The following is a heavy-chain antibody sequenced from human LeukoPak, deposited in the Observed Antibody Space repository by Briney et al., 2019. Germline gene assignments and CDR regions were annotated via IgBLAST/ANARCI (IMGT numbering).Heavy chain of an antibody. Sequence: SETLSLTCTVSGGSISSSSYYWGWIRQPPGKGLEWIGSIYYSATTYYNPSLKSRVTISVDTSKNQFSLNLTSVTAADAAVYYCARDLGYSGFDWAPWGQGTLVTVSS. D-gene: IGHD5-12*01. J-gene: IGHJ5*02. CDR3: ARDLGYSGFDWAP. CDR1: GGSISSSSYY. CDR2: IYYSATT. V-gene: IGHV4-39*02.